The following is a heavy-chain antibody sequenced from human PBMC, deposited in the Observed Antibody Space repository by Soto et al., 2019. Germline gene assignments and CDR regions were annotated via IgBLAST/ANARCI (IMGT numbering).Heavy chain of an antibody. Sequence: GGSLRLSCAASGFTFSSYAMSWVRQAPGKGLEWVSAISGSGGSTYYADSVKGRFTISRDNSKNTLYLQMNSLRAEDTAVYYCAKASGGGVGITMIEYWGQGTLVTVSS. D-gene: IGHD3-22*01. CDR2: ISGSGGST. CDR1: GFTFSSYA. V-gene: IGHV3-23*01. J-gene: IGHJ4*02. CDR3: AKASGGGVGITMIEY.